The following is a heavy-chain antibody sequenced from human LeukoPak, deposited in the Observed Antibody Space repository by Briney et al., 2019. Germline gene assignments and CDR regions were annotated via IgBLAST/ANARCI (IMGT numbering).Heavy chain of an antibody. V-gene: IGHV1-18*01. J-gene: IGHJ5*02. Sequence: ASVKVSCMASGDTFSSYAISWVRQAPGQGLECMGWISAYNGNTNYAQKLQGRVTMTTDTSTSTAYMELRSLRSDDTAVYYCAREASGSYYPRGPWGQGTLVTVSS. CDR2: ISAYNGNT. D-gene: IGHD1-26*01. CDR1: GDTFSSYA. CDR3: AREASGSYYPRGP.